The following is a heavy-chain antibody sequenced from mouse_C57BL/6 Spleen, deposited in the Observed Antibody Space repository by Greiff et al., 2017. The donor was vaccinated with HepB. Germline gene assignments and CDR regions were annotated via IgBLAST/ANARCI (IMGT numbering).Heavy chain of an antibody. CDR3: ARMDYYDYLCDY. J-gene: IGHJ2*01. D-gene: IGHD2-4*01. V-gene: IGHV1-52*01. Sequence: QVQLQQPGAELVRPGSSVKLSCKASGYTFTSYWMHWVKQRPIQGLEWIGNIDPSDSETHYNQKFKDKATLTVDKSSSTAYMQLSSLTSEDSAVYYCARMDYYDYLCDYWGQGTTLTVSS. CDR2: IDPSDSET. CDR1: GYTFTSYW.